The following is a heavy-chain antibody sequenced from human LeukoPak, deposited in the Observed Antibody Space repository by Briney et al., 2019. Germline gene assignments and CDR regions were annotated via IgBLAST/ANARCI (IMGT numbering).Heavy chain of an antibody. CDR1: GFTFSSYG. Sequence: GRSLRLSCAASGFTFSSYGMHWVRQAPGKGLDWVAVISCDGSNKYYADSVKGRFTISRDNSKNTLFLQMNSLRAEDTAVYYCAKGSNRGVATIDYWGQGTLVTVSS. CDR2: ISCDGSNK. D-gene: IGHD5-12*01. V-gene: IGHV3-30*18. J-gene: IGHJ4*02. CDR3: AKGSNRGVATIDY.